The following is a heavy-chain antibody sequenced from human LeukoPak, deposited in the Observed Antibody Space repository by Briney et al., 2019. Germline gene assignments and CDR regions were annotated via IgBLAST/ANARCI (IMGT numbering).Heavy chain of an antibody. CDR1: GASISSDY. CDR2: IYPSGSS. Sequence: SETLSLTCSVSGASISSDYWSWIRQPPGKGLEWIGYIYPSGSSNYNPSLKSRVTISVDTSKNQFSLKLSSVIAADTAVYYCARSPPAPKQFDYWGQGTLVTVSS. D-gene: IGHD2-2*01. CDR3: ARSPPAPKQFDY. V-gene: IGHV4-4*09. J-gene: IGHJ4*02.